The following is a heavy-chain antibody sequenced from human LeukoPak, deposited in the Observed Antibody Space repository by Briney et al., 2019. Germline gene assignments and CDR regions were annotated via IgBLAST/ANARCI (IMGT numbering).Heavy chain of an antibody. CDR3: ARDRAGYRYGPTWSIDY. CDR1: GYTFTSYV. V-gene: IGHV1-18*04. CDR2: ISAYNGNT. D-gene: IGHD5-18*01. Sequence: GAAVKVSCKASGYTFTSYVISWVRQAPGQGLEWMGLISAYNGNTNNAQKLQGRVTMTTDTSTSTAYMELRSLRSDDTAVYYCARDRAGYRYGPTWSIDYWGQGTLVTVSS. J-gene: IGHJ4*02.